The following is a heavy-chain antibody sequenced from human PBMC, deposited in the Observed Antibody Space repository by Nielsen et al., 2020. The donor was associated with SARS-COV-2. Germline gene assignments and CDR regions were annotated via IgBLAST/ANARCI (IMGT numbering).Heavy chain of an antibody. CDR3: AKDIVYGCTNGVFSDGCYYGMDV. V-gene: IGHV3-43*01. CDR1: GFTFDDYT. CDR2: ISWDGGST. J-gene: IGHJ6*02. Sequence: GGSLRLSCAASGFTFDDYTMHWVRQAPGKGLEWVSLISWDGGSTYSEEYVKGRFTISRDNSKNSLYLQMNSLRTEDTALYYCAKDIVYGCTNGVFSDGCYYGMDVWGQGTTVTVSS. D-gene: IGHD2-8*01.